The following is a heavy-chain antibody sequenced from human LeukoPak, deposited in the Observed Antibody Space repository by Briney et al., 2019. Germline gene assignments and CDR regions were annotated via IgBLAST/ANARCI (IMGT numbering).Heavy chain of an antibody. Sequence: GGSLRLSCAASGFTFSSYAMHWVRQAPGKGLEWVAVISYDGSNKYYADSVKGRFTISRDNSKNTLYLQMNSLRADDTAVYYCARVEDRVVDHWGQGTLVTVSS. D-gene: IGHD3-22*01. J-gene: IGHJ4*02. CDR1: GFTFSSYA. V-gene: IGHV3-30*04. CDR2: ISYDGSNK. CDR3: ARVEDRVVDH.